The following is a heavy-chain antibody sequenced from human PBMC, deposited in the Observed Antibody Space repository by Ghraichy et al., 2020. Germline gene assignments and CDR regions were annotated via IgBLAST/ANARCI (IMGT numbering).Heavy chain of an antibody. CDR1: GGSISSYY. V-gene: IGHV4-59*01. D-gene: IGHD6-19*01. CDR3: ARGGAVAGVDY. Sequence: GSLRLSCTVSGGSISSYYWSWIRQPPGKGLEWIGYIYYSGSTNYNPSLKSRVTISVDTSKNQFSLKLSSVTAADTAVYYCARGGAVAGVDYWGQGTLVTVSS. J-gene: IGHJ4*02. CDR2: IYYSGST.